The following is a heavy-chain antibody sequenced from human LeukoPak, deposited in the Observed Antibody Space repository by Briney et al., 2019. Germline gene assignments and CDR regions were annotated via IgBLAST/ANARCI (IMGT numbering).Heavy chain of an antibody. Sequence: GESLKISCKGSGYSFTSYWIGWVRQMPGKGLEWMGIIYPGDSDTRYSPSFQGQVTISADKSISTAYLQWSSLKASDTAMYYCARLAASLYSSGWFDAYFDSWGQGNLVTVSS. V-gene: IGHV5-51*01. D-gene: IGHD6-19*01. CDR2: IYPGDSDT. CDR3: ARLAASLYSSGWFDAYFDS. CDR1: GYSFTSYW. J-gene: IGHJ4*02.